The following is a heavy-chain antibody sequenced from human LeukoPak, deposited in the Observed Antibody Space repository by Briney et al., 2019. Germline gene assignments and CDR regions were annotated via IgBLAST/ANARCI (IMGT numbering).Heavy chain of an antibody. V-gene: IGHV5-51*01. J-gene: IGHJ5*02. Sequence: GESLKISCQASGYTFVNYWIAWVRQMPGKGLEWMGMIYPGDSNTRYSPSFEGQVTISADKSISTAYLQWSRLKASDTAMYYCARHGSSYYEPRYNWFDPWGQGTLVTVSS. D-gene: IGHD3-16*01. CDR3: ARHGSSYYEPRYNWFDP. CDR1: GYTFVNYW. CDR2: IYPGDSNT.